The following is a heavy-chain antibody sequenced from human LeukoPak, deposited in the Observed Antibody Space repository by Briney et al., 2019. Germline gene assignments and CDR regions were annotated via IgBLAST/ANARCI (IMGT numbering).Heavy chain of an antibody. V-gene: IGHV1-46*01. CDR1: GYTFTSYY. CDR3: ARDLGVVGGTDY. CDR2: INPSDGST. Sequence: ASVKVSCKASGYTFTSYYMHWVRQAPGQGLEWMGIINPSDGSTSYAQKFQGRVTMTRDTSTLTVYMELSSLRSEDTAVYYCARDLGVVGGTDYWGQGTLVTASS. J-gene: IGHJ4*02. D-gene: IGHD1-26*01.